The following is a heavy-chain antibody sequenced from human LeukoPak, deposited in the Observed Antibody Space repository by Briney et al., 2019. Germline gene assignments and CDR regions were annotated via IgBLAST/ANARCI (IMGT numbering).Heavy chain of an antibody. Sequence: GRSLRLSCAASGFTFSSYGMHWVRQALGKGLEWVAVISYDGSNKYYADSVKGRFTISRDNSKNTLYLQMNSLRAEDTAVYYCAKAEDTLNYYYYYGMDVWGQGTTVTVSS. J-gene: IGHJ6*02. CDR2: ISYDGSNK. CDR3: AKAEDTLNYYYYYGMDV. CDR1: GFTFSSYG. V-gene: IGHV3-30*18.